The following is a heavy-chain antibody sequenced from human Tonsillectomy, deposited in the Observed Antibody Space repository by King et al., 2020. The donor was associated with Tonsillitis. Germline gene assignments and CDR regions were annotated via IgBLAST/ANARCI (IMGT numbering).Heavy chain of an antibody. D-gene: IGHD3-10*01. Sequence: QVQLVESGGGLVKPGGSLRLSCAASGFTFSDYYMTWIRQAPGKGLEWVSYISSSSTYTNYGDSVKGRFTISRDNAKNALYLQMNSLRAEDTAVYYCARDLVFGGGVVDYWGQGTLVTVSS. CDR3: ARDLVFGGGVVDY. V-gene: IGHV3-11*06. J-gene: IGHJ4*02. CDR1: GFTFSDYY. CDR2: ISSSSTYT.